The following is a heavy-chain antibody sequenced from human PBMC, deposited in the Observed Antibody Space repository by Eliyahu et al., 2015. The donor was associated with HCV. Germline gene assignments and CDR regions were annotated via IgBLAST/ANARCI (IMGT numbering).Heavy chain of an antibody. V-gene: IGHV3-33*01. CDR1: GFIFXDYX. Sequence: QLQLVESGGGAVQPGXSLRLSCAASGFIFXDYXMHWVRQAPGKGLXWVAHLWHDGSKEYYADSAKGRFTISRDNSKNTLYLQMTSLKVEDTAVYYCARAYRSYYDSSGYPMWGQGVLVTVSS. CDR3: ARAYRSYYDSSGYPM. D-gene: IGHD3-22*01. J-gene: IGHJ4*02. CDR2: LWHDGSKE.